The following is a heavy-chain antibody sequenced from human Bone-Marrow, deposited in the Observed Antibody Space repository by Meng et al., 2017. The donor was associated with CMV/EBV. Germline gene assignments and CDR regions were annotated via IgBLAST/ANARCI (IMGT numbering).Heavy chain of an antibody. CDR3: AKDLRWRQSFYFDH. CDR1: GFNFGGYA. Sequence: GGSLRLSCVASGFNFGGYAMNWVREAPGKGLEWVSSLSASGSITEYGDSVKGRFTISRDNSKNTLYLQMNSLRAGDTALYYCAKDLRWRQSFYFDHWGQGTLVTVSS. J-gene: IGHJ4*02. V-gene: IGHV3-23*01. D-gene: IGHD5-24*01. CDR2: LSASGSIT.